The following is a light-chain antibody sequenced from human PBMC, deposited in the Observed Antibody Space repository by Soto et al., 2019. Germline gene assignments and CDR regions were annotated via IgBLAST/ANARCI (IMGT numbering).Light chain of an antibody. CDR2: YHG. Sequence: QPVLTQPPSASGTPGQRVTISCSGSSSNLGRNSVNWYQHLPGTAPKLLVYYHGQRPSGVPDRFSDSKSGTSASLAIIGLQSEDEAAYSCATWDDGLNAYVFGTGTKLTVL. J-gene: IGLJ1*01. CDR1: SSNLGRNS. V-gene: IGLV1-44*01. CDR3: ATWDDGLNAYV.